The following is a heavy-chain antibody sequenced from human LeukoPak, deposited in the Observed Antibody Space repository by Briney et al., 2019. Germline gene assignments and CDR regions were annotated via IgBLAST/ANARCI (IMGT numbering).Heavy chain of an antibody. Sequence: VASVNVSCKASGGTFSSYAISWVRQAPGQGLEWMGGIIPIFGTANYAQKFQGRVTITADESTSTAYMELSSLRSEDTAVYYCARSKVRGDEQYFDYWGQGTLVTVSS. CDR2: IIPIFGTA. J-gene: IGHJ4*02. CDR3: ARSKVRGDEQYFDY. CDR1: GGTFSSYA. D-gene: IGHD2-21*02. V-gene: IGHV1-69*01.